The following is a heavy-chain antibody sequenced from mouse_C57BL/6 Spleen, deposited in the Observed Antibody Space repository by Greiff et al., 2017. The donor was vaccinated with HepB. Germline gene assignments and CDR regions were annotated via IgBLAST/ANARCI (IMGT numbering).Heavy chain of an antibody. Sequence: VQRVESGPGLVAPSQSLSITCTVSGFSLTSYGVHWVRQPPGKGLEGLVVIWSDGSTTYNSALKSRLSISKDNSKSQVFLKMNSLQTDDTAMYYCARDYGSSYEGYFDVWGTGTTVTVSS. CDR1: GFSLTSYG. V-gene: IGHV2-6*03. J-gene: IGHJ1*03. D-gene: IGHD1-1*01. CDR2: IWSDGST. CDR3: ARDYGSSYEGYFDV.